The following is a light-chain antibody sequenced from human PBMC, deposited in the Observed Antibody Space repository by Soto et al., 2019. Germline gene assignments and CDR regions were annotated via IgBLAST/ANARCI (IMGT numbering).Light chain of an antibody. V-gene: IGKV3-11*01. CDR3: HQRSNWPPGYT. J-gene: IGKJ2*01. CDR2: DVS. CDR1: QSVTTY. Sequence: ETVLTQSPATMSLSPGERAILSCRASQSVTTYLAWYQQKPGQAPRLLIYDVSNRAAGIPARFSGSGSGTDFTLTIGSLEPEDFAVYYCHQRSNWPPGYTFGQGTKLEIK.